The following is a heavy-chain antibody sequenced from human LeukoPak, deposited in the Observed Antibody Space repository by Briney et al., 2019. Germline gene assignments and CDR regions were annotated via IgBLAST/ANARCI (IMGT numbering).Heavy chain of an antibody. CDR2: IYPADSDI. Sequence: GESLNISCKGSGYSFTSYWIGWVRQVPGKGLEWMGIIYPADSDIRYSPSFQGQVTISADRSTSTAYLQWSSLKASDSAMYYCARYNRDGYNAMGAHDFWGQGTLVTVSS. V-gene: IGHV5-51*01. J-gene: IGHJ4*02. CDR3: ARYNRDGYNAMGAHDF. CDR1: GYSFTSYW. D-gene: IGHD5-24*01.